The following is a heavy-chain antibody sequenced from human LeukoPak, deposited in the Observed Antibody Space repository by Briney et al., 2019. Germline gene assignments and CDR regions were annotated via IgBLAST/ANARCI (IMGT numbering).Heavy chain of an antibody. J-gene: IGHJ5*02. D-gene: IGHD6-13*01. CDR1: GYTFTGYY. Sequence: GASVKVSCKASGYTFTGYYMHWVRQAPGQGLEWMGWINPNSGGTNYAQKFQGRVTITADKSTSTAYMELSSLRSEDTAVYYCARQAARPNNWFDPWGQGTLVTVSS. CDR2: INPNSGGT. CDR3: ARQAARPNNWFDP. V-gene: IGHV1-2*02.